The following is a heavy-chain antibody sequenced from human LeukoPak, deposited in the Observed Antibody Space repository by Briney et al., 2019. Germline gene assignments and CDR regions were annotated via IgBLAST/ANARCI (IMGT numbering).Heavy chain of an antibody. CDR3: ARDIVVVPAGWFDP. V-gene: IGHV1-2*02. CDR1: GYTFTVYY. CDR2: INPNSGGT. Sequence: RASVRVSCTSSGYTFTVYYMHWVRQAPGQGLVWMGWINPNSGGTNYAQKFQSRVTMTRDTSISTAYMELSRLRSDDTAVYYCARDIVVVPAGWFDPWGQGTLVTVSS. D-gene: IGHD2-2*01. J-gene: IGHJ5*02.